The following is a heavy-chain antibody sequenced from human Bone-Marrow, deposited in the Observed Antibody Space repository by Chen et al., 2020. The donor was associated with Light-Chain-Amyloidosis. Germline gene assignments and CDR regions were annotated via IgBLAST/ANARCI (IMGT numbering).Heavy chain of an antibody. J-gene: IGHJ4*02. V-gene: IGHV3-30*04. CDR2: ISKDGRKD. Sequence: QVQLVDSGGGVVQPGRSLRLSCVASGFIFSDYAMHWVRQAPGKGLEWGALISKDGRKDWYADAVKGRVTVSRENSKNTLYVQMNSLRAEDTAVYYCAREFGRHCSGGNCYSGYFDYWGQGTLVTVSS. CDR3: AREFGRHCSGGNCYSGYFDY. CDR1: GFIFSDYA. D-gene: IGHD2-15*01.